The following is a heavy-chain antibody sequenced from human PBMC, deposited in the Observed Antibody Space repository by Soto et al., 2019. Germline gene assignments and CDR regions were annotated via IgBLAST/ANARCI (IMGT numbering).Heavy chain of an antibody. CDR2: ITSDGSNT. V-gene: IGHV3-74*01. CDR1: GFMFSNYW. CDR3: ARSEPASEKDEAFDI. Sequence: EVQLVESGGGLVQPGGSLRLSCAASGFMFSNYWMHWVRQAPGKGLVWVSRITSDGSNTGYADSVKGRFIVSRDNTNNTLFLQINSLRAEDTAIYYCARSEPASEKDEAFDIWGQGTLVIVSS. D-gene: IGHD1-26*01. J-gene: IGHJ3*02.